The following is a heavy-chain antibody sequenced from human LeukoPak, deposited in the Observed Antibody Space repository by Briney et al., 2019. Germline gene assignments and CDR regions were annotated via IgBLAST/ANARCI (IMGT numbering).Heavy chain of an antibody. Sequence: GGSLRLSCAASGFTFSRYRMSWVRQAPGKGLEWVADIKEDGSEKYYVDSVKGRFTISRDNAKNSLFLQMISLRAEDTAVYYCALTPDYYGSGSFDYWGQGTLVTVSS. CDR1: GFTFSRYR. CDR3: ALTPDYYGSGSFDY. V-gene: IGHV3-7*01. D-gene: IGHD3-10*01. J-gene: IGHJ4*02. CDR2: IKEDGSEK.